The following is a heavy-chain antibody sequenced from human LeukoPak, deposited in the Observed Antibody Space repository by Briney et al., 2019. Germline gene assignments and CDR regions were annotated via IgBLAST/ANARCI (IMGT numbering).Heavy chain of an antibody. CDR1: GYSINSAFY. Sequence: SETLSLTCTVSGYSINSAFYWGWIRVPPGKGLEWIGGVFHRGTTYYNSSLKSRVNISIDTSKNQFSLKLSSVTAADTAVYYCARGRVLDPWGQGTLVAVSS. CDR2: VFHRGTT. V-gene: IGHV4-38-2*02. CDR3: ARGRVLDP. J-gene: IGHJ5*02.